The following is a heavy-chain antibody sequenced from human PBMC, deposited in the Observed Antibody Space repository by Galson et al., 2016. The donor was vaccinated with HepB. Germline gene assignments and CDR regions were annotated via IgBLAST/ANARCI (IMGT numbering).Heavy chain of an antibody. J-gene: IGHJ4*01. V-gene: IGHV3-7*01. CDR2: INEDGSGK. D-gene: IGHD6-6*01. CDR3: ARDAAARGGFDF. Sequence: SLRLSCAASGFTFRDSWMSWVRQAPGKGLEWVANINEDGSGKFYVDSVRGRFSISRDNAMNSLYLQMHSLRAEDTAVYYCARDAAARGGFDFWGHGTLVPVSS. CDR1: GFTFRDSW.